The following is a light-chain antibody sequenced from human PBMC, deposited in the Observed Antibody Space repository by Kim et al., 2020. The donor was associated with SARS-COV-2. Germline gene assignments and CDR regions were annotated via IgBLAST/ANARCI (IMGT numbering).Light chain of an antibody. V-gene: IGKV3-11*01. CDR1: QSVSSY. Sequence: SPGERATLACRASQSVSSYLAWYQQKPGQAPRLLIYDASNRATGIPARFSGSGSGTDFTLTISSLEPEDFAVYYCQQRSTWPITFGQGTRLEIK. CDR2: DAS. CDR3: QQRSTWPIT. J-gene: IGKJ5*01.